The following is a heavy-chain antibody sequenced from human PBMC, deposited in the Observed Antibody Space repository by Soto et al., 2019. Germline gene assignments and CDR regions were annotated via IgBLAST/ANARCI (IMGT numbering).Heavy chain of an antibody. CDR1: GVTFNTYS. V-gene: IGHV3-33*01. CDR3: ARAGGTTVTGLWHFDS. CDR2: IWYDGTQK. Sequence: QVQLEESGGGVVQPGRSLRLSCEASGVTFNTYSMHWVRQPPGKGLERLAAIWYDGTQKYYGDSVKGRFIISRDNSQKTLHLEMNSLRAEDRAVYYCARAGGTTVTGLWHFDSWGQGTLVTVSS. D-gene: IGHD4-17*01. J-gene: IGHJ4*02.